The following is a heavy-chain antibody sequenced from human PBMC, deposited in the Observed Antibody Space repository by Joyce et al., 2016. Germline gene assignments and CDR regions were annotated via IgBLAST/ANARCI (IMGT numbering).Heavy chain of an antibody. J-gene: IGHJ6*02. D-gene: IGHD3-3*01. CDR1: GYTFTDYD. CDR3: ARPSEKNHDFWSYDYYFYYSLDV. V-gene: IGHV1-8*01. CDR2: INPEKGKS. Sequence: QAQLVQSGAEVRRPGASVEVSCKTSGYTFTDYDINWVRQAPGQGIEWMGWINPEKGKSGYSEALQGRFTMTSDTATKTVYMELTSLTSEDTAVYFCARPSEKNHDFWSYDYYFYYSLDVWGQGTTITVSS.